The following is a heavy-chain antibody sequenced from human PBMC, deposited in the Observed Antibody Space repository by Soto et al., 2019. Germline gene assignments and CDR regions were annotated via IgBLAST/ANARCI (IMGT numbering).Heavy chain of an antibody. V-gene: IGHV3-30-3*01. CDR2: ISYDGSNK. CDR1: GFTFSSYA. J-gene: IGHJ4*02. Sequence: GGSLRLSCAASGFTFSSYAMHWARQAPGKGLEWVAVISYDGSNKYYADSVKGRFTISRDNSKNTLYVQMNNLRPEDTAVYYCARGLRSSPLRYFDSWRQGTVVTVSS. CDR3: ARGLRSSPLRYFDS.